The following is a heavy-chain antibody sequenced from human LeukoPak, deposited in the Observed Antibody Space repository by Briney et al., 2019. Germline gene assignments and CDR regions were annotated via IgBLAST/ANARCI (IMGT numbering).Heavy chain of an antibody. Sequence: PGRSLRLSCPTSGFTFSSHAMHWVRQAPGKGLEWLAQMWPDGNNKYYADSVKGRFTISRDNSKNTVYLQMNSLRAEDTAVYYCARGYCYGGNCHGVDYWGQGTLVTVSS. J-gene: IGHJ4*02. D-gene: IGHD2-15*01. CDR2: MWPDGNNK. CDR3: ARGYCYGGNCHGVDY. CDR1: GFTFSSHA. V-gene: IGHV3-33*01.